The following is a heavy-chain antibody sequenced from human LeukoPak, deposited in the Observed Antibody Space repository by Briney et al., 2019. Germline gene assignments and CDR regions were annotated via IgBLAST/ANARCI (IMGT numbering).Heavy chain of an antibody. Sequence: ASVKVSCKASGYTFTGYYMHWVRQAPGQGLEWMGWISAYNGNTNYAQKLQGRVTMTTDTSTSTAYMELRSLRSDDTAVYYCARDALDSSGYYYSYYFDYWGQGTLVTVSS. J-gene: IGHJ4*02. CDR3: ARDALDSSGYYYSYYFDY. CDR1: GYTFTGYY. V-gene: IGHV1-18*04. CDR2: ISAYNGNT. D-gene: IGHD3-22*01.